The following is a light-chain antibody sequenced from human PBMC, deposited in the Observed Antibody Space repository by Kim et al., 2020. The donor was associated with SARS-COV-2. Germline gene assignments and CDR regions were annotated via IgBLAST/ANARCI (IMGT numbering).Light chain of an antibody. CDR3: QQSYSTPRT. V-gene: IGKV1-39*01. Sequence: DIQMTQSPSSLSASVGDRVTITCRASQSISSYLNWYLQKPGKAPKLLIYAASSLQGGVPSRFSGSGSGTHFTLTISSLQPEDFATYYCQQSYSTPRTFGQGTKVDIK. CDR2: AAS. J-gene: IGKJ1*01. CDR1: QSISSY.